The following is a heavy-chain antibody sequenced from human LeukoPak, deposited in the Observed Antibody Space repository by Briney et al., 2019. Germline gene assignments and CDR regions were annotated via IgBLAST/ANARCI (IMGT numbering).Heavy chain of an antibody. J-gene: IGHJ6*02. CDR1: GYTFTSYD. CDR2: MNPNSGNT. V-gene: IGHV1-8*01. Sequence: ASVKVSCKASGYTFTSYDINWVRQATGQGLEWMGWMNPNSGNTGYAQKFQGRVTMTRNTSISTAYMELSSLRSEDTAVYYCARGVAVAGTRYYYYYGMDVWGQGTTVTVSS. D-gene: IGHD6-19*01. CDR3: ARGVAVAGTRYYYYYGMDV.